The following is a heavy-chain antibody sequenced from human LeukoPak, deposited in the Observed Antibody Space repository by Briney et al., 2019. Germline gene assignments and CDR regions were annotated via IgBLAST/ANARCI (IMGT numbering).Heavy chain of an antibody. D-gene: IGHD1-26*01. V-gene: IGHV3-74*01. J-gene: IGHJ4*02. CDR3: ASIGGATYFDY. Sequence: PGGSLRLSCAASGFTFSSYGMHWVRQAPGKGLVWVSRINSDGSSTSYADSVKGRFTISRDNAKNTLYLQMNSLRAEDTAVYYCASIGGATYFDYWGQGTLVTVSS. CDR1: GFTFSSYG. CDR2: INSDGSST.